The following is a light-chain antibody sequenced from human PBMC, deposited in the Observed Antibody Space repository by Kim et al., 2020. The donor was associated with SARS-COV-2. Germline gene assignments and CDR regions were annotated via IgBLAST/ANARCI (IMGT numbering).Light chain of an antibody. J-gene: IGKJ2*01. CDR2: GAS. V-gene: IGKV3-20*01. Sequence: EIVLTQSPGTLSLSPGEGASLSCRASQSISTNYLAWYQQKPGQAPRLLIYGASSRATGIPDRFSGGGSGTDFTLTITRLEPEDFAVYYCQEYGSSRTFGQGTKLEI. CDR1: QSISTNY. CDR3: QEYGSSRT.